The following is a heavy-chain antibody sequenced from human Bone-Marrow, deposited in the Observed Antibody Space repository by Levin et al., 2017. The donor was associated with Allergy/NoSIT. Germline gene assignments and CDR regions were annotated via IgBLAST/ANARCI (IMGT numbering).Heavy chain of an antibody. Sequence: SVKVSCKASGDTFNRYTINWVRQAPGQGLEWMGRLNPIMGVTNYAQKLQGRVTITADKSTRTAYMELSSLSSQDTAVYYCATGYSGYLKMWGQGTPVTVSS. CDR2: LNPIMGVT. J-gene: IGHJ4*02. V-gene: IGHV1-69*02. CDR1: GDTFNRYT. D-gene: IGHD5-12*01. CDR3: ATGYSGYLKM.